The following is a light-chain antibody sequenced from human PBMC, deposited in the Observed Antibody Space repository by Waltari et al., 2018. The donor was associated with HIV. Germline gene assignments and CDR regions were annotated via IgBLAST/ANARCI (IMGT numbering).Light chain of an antibody. CDR3: LLSYSGAQWV. Sequence: QAVVTQEPSLTVSQGGTVTLTCGSSTGAVPSGHYPFWFQKKPGQAPRTLIYDTNPKPSWTPARFSGSLLGGKAALTLSGAQPEDEAEYYCLLSYSGAQWVFGGGTKLTVL. CDR1: TGAVPSGHY. CDR2: DTN. V-gene: IGLV7-46*01. J-gene: IGLJ3*02.